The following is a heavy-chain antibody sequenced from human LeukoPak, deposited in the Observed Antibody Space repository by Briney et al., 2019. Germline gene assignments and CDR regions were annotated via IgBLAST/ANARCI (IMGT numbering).Heavy chain of an antibody. V-gene: IGHV4-34*01. CDR3: ARLSYCSGGSCYSLYYYYMDV. CDR2: INHSGST. CDR1: GGSFSGYY. J-gene: IGHJ6*03. Sequence: PSETLSLTCAVYGGSFSGYYWSWIRQPPGKGLEWIGEINHSGSTNYNPSLKSRVTISVDTSKNQFFLKLSSVTAADTAVYYCARLSYCSGGSCYSLYYYYMDVWGKGTTVTISS. D-gene: IGHD2-15*01.